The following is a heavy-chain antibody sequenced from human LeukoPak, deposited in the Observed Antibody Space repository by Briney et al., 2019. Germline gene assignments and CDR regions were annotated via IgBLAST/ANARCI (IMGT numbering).Heavy chain of an antibody. Sequence: PGWSLRLSCAASGFTFSDYMMNWVRQAPGKGLEWVSHISSTSTTIYYVDSVKGRFTISRDNAKKSLFLQMNSLRDEDTAVYYCVRLRGSGGFYYFDYWGQGTLVTVSS. J-gene: IGHJ4*02. D-gene: IGHD5-12*01. V-gene: IGHV3-48*02. CDR3: VRLRGSGGFYYFDY. CDR2: ISSTSTTI. CDR1: GFTFSDYM.